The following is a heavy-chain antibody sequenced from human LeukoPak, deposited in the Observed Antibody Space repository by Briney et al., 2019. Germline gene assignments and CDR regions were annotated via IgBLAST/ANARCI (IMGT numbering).Heavy chain of an antibody. J-gene: IGHJ4*02. CDR1: GFTFTTYW. CDR3: TRFLYYYDSSGYHDYFDY. Sequence: PGGSLRLSCAASGFTFTTYWMSWVRQLPGKGLEWVANINQDGTEKYYVDSVKGRFTISRDNAKNTLYLQMNSLRAEDTAVYYCTRFLYYYDSSGYHDYFDYWGQGTLVTVSS. V-gene: IGHV3-7*01. CDR2: INQDGTEK. D-gene: IGHD3-22*01.